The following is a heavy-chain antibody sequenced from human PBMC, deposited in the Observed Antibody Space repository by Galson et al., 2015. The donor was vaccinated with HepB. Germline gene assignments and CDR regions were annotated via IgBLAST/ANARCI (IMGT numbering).Heavy chain of an antibody. CDR2: ISSSSSYI. Sequence: SLRLSCAASGFTFSSYSMNWVRQAPGKGLEWVSSISSSSSYIYYADSVKGRFTISRDNAKNSLYLQMNSLRAEDTAVYYCARDRYDSRGSYYFDYWGQGTLVTVSS. J-gene: IGHJ4*02. CDR1: GFTFSSYS. V-gene: IGHV3-21*01. D-gene: IGHD3-22*01. CDR3: ARDRYDSRGSYYFDY.